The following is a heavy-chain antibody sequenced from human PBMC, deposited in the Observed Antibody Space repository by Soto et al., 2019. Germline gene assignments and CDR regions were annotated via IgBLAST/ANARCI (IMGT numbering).Heavy chain of an antibody. J-gene: IGHJ4*02. CDR1: GGSVSSGNYY. CDR3: ARDPGYDSSGYFVDY. CDR2: LYYSGRL. V-gene: IGHV4-61*01. D-gene: IGHD3-22*01. Sequence: SETLSLTCTVSGGSVSSGNYYWSWIRQPPGKGLEWIGYLYYSGRLNYNPSLRRRVTISPDTSKNQFSLKLSSVTAADTAVYYCARDPGYDSSGYFVDYWGQGIMVTVSS.